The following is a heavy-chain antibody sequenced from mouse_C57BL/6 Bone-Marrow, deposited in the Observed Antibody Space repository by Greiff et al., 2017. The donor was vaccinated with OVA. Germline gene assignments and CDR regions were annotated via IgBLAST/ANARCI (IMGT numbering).Heavy chain of an antibody. Sequence: DVMLVESEAGLVQPGSSMKLSCTASGFTFSDYYMAWVRQVPEKGLEWVANINYDGSSTYYLDSLKSRFTISRDKSTNTLYLQMSSLKSEDTAAYYCARDGCYGSPVLDYWGQGTTLTVSS. CDR2: INYDGSST. V-gene: IGHV5-16*01. J-gene: IGHJ2*01. D-gene: IGHD1-1*01. CDR3: ARDGCYGSPVLDY. CDR1: GFTFSDYY.